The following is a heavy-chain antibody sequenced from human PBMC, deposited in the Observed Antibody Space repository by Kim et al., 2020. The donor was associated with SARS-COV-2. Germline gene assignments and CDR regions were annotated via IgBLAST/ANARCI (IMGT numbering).Heavy chain of an antibody. V-gene: IGHV4-34*01. CDR2: FNHRGST. CDR3: STGMLGSPHRLAP. Sequence: SETLSLTCAVSGWSFSGYYWSWIRQPPGKGLEWLVEFNHRGSTNYNPPLKSRLTISVDTSKNQYSPMLSSVTAADTAANYCSTGMLGSPHRLAPWGHGT. D-gene: IGHD1-26*01. J-gene: IGHJ5*02. CDR1: GWSFSGYY.